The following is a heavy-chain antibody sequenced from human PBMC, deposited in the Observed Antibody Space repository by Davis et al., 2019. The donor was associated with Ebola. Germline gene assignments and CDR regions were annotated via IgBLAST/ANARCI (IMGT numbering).Heavy chain of an antibody. D-gene: IGHD3-22*01. CDR1: GGSISSGGYS. CDR2: IYHSGST. V-gene: IGHV4-30-2*01. J-gene: IGHJ4*02. Sequence: MPSETLSLTCAVSGGSISSGGYSWSWIRQPPGKGLEWIGYIYHSGSTYYNPSLKSRVTISVDTSKNQFSLKLSSVTAADTAVYYCARNRGSSGYYELFDYWGQGTLVTVSS. CDR3: ARNRGSSGYYELFDY.